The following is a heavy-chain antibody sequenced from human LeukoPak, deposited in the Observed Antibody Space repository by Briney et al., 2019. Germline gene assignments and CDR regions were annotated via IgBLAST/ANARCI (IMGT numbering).Heavy chain of an antibody. CDR1: GFTFSSYW. Sequence: PGGSLRLSCAASGFTFSSYWMSWVRQAPGKGLEWVANIKQDGSEKYYVDSVKGRFTISRDNAKNSLYLQMNSLRAEDTAVYYCARAGGVYDILTGYYPPDAFDIWGQGTMVTVSS. D-gene: IGHD3-9*01. V-gene: IGHV3-7*01. CDR2: IKQDGSEK. J-gene: IGHJ3*02. CDR3: ARAGGVYDILTGYYPPDAFDI.